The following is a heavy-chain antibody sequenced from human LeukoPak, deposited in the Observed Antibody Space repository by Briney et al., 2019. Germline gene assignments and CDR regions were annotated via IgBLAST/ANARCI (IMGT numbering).Heavy chain of an antibody. V-gene: IGHV1-69*13. J-gene: IGHJ5*02. CDR3: AFYYDSSGYYYPTKPSDFDP. CDR2: IIPIFGTA. D-gene: IGHD3-22*01. CDR1: GGTFSSYA. Sequence: SVKVSCKASGGTFSSYAISWVRQAPGQGLEWMGGIIPIFGTANYAQKFQGRVTITADESTSTAYMELSSLRSEDTAVYYCAFYYDSSGYYYPTKPSDFDPWGQGTLVTVSS.